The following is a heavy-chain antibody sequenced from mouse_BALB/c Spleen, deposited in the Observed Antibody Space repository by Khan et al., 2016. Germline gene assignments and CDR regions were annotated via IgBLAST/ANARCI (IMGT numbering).Heavy chain of an antibody. CDR3: ARWLDAMDY. CDR1: GYSITSDYA. Sequence: VQLKQSGPGLVKPSQSLSLTCTVTGYSITSDYAWNWIRQFPGNKLEWMGYISYSGTTTYNPSLKGRISITRDTSKNQFFLQLNSVTTEDTATYYCARWLDAMDYWGQGTSVTVSS. V-gene: IGHV3-2*02. CDR2: ISYSGTT. D-gene: IGHD2-2*01. J-gene: IGHJ4*01.